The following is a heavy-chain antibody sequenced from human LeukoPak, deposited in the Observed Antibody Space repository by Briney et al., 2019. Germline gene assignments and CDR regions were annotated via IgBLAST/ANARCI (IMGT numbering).Heavy chain of an antibody. CDR3: ARDNFDY. Sequence: GGSLRLSCAASGFTFITNWMHWVRQAPGKGLVWVSHIDSDGSTTTYADSVKGRFTISRDNAKNTLYLQMNSLRAEDTAVYYCARDNFDYWGQGTLVTVSS. V-gene: IGHV3-74*01. J-gene: IGHJ4*02. CDR2: IDSDGSTT. CDR1: GFTFITNW.